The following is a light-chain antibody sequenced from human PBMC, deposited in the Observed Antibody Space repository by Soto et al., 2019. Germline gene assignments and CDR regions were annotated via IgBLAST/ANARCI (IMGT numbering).Light chain of an antibody. J-gene: IGLJ2*01. Sequence: QSALTQPASVSGSPGQSITISCTGTSSDVGGFKYVSWYQQHPGKAPKVMIYEASNRPLGVSNRFSGSKSGNTASLTISGLQAEDEADYYCSSYTSTSTSVVFGGGTKLTVL. CDR3: SSYTSTSTSVV. V-gene: IGLV2-14*01. CDR2: EAS. CDR1: SSDVGGFKY.